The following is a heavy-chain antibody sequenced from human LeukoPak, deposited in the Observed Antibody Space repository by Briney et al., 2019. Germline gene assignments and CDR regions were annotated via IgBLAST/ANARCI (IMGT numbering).Heavy chain of an antibody. CDR3: ARDRGDDFVWGSYRYAFDY. CDR1: GFTFSSYA. J-gene: IGHJ4*02. CDR2: VSYDGSNK. D-gene: IGHD3-16*02. Sequence: GGSLRLSCAASGFTFSSYAMHWVRQAPGQGLEWVAVVSYDGSNKYYADSMKGRFTISRDNSKNTLYLQMNSLRAEDTAVYYCARDRGDDFVWGSYRYAFDYWGQGTLVTVSS. V-gene: IGHV3-30*04.